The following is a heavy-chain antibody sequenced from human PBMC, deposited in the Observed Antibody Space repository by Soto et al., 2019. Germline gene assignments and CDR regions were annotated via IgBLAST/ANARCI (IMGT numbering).Heavy chain of an antibody. D-gene: IGHD3-22*01. CDR1: GGSISSGGYY. J-gene: IGHJ4*02. Sequence: SETLSLTCTVSGGSISSGGYYWSWIRQPPGKGLEWIGYIYYTGTTKYNPSLKSRVTISVDSSKNQFSLKLDSVTAADTAVYYCARLGGYYQAFDSWGQGTLVTVSS. CDR2: IYYTGTT. CDR3: ARLGGYYQAFDS. V-gene: IGHV4-61*08.